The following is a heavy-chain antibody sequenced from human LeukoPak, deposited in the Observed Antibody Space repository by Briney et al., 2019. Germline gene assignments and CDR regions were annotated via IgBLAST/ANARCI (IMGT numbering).Heavy chain of an antibody. J-gene: IGHJ4*02. CDR2: ISYDGSNK. CDR3: ARDPGGHFDY. V-gene: IGHV3-30-3*01. Sequence: GRSLGLSCAASGFTFSSYAMHWVRQAPGRGLEWVAVISYDGSNKYYADSVKGRFTISRDNSKNTLYLQMNSLRAEDTAVYYCARDPGGHFDYWGQGTPVTVSS. D-gene: IGHD2-15*01. CDR1: GFTFSSYA.